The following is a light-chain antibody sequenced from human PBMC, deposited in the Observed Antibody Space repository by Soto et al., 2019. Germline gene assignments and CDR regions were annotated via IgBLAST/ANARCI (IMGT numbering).Light chain of an antibody. J-gene: IGLJ1*01. V-gene: IGLV1-40*01. CDR3: QSYDSSLSAYV. Sequence: QSVLTQPPSVSGAPGQRVTMSCTGSTSNIGAGYDVHWYQRLPGTAPKLLIYGNSNRPSGVPDRFSGSRSGTSASLAITGLQAEDEADYFCQSYDSSLSAYVFGTGTKLT. CDR1: TSNIGAGYD. CDR2: GNS.